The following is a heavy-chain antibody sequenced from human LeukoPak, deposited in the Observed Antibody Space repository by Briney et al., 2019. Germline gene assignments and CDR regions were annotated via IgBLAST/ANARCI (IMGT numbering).Heavy chain of an antibody. CDR3: AKDSSGYPGGDAFDI. J-gene: IGHJ3*02. CDR2: ISGSGGST. D-gene: IGHD3-22*01. V-gene: IGHV3-23*01. CDR1: GFTFSTYA. Sequence: GGSLRLSCAVSGFTFSTYAMSWVRQAPGKGLEWVSAISGSGGSTYYADSVKGRFTISRDNSKNTLYLQMNSLRAEDTAVYHCAKDSSGYPGGDAFDIWGHGTMVTVSS.